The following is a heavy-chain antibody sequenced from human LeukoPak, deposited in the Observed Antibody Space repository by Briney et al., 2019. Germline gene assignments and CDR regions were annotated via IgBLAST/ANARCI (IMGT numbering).Heavy chain of an antibody. CDR1: GGSITSTNW. CDR3: SRENGAFSPFGY. J-gene: IGHJ4*02. CDR2: VSLSGLT. Sequence: SETLSLTCGVSGGSITSTNWWSWVPQPPGQGLEWIGEVSLSGLTNYNPSLSSRVIMALDTSKNHLSLHLTSVTAADTAVYYCSRENGAFSPFGYWGQGYLVTVLS. D-gene: IGHD2-8*01. V-gene: IGHV4-4*02.